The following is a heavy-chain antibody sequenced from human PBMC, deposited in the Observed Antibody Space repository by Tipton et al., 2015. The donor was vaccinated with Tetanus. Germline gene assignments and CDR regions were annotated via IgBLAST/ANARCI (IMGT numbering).Heavy chain of an antibody. V-gene: IGHV4-59*01. CDR2: IHYSGST. CDR1: GGSISNYY. CDR3: ATMTPVDWYFDL. Sequence: TLSLTCTVSGGSISNYYWNWIRQSPGKGLEWLGIIHYSGSTSYNPSLKSRVTISVDTSKNQLSLKLTSVTAADPDVYYCATMTPVDWYFDLWGRGTLVTVSS. J-gene: IGHJ2*01. D-gene: IGHD4-23*01.